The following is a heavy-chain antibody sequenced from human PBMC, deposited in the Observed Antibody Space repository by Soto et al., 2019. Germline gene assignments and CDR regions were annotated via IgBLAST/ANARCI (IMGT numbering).Heavy chain of an antibody. CDR1: GFTFSSYG. V-gene: IGHV3-30*18. CDR2: ISYDGSNK. J-gene: IGHJ6*02. Sequence: PGGSLRLSCAASGFTFSSYGMHWVRQAPGKGLEWVAVISYDGSNKYYADSVKGRFTISRDNSKNTLYLQMNSLRAEDTAVYYCAKAGSPGLYYYYGMDVWGQGTTVTVSS. CDR3: AKAGSPGLYYYYGMDV. D-gene: IGHD6-13*01.